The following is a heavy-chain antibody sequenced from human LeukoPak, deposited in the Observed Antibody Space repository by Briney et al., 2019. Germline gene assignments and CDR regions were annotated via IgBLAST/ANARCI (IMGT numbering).Heavy chain of an antibody. Sequence: PSETLSLTCTVSGGSISSSSYYWGWIRQPPGKGLEWIGSIYYSGSTYYNPSLKSRVTISVDTSKNQFSLKLSSVTAADTAVYYCASRYYDFWGGRTSYYYMDVWGKGTTVTVSS. D-gene: IGHD3-3*01. CDR1: GGSISSSSYY. CDR3: ASRYYDFWGGRTSYYYMDV. CDR2: IYYSGST. J-gene: IGHJ6*03. V-gene: IGHV4-39*01.